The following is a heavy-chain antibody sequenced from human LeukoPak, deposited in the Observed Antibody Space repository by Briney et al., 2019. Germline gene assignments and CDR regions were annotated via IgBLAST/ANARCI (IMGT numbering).Heavy chain of an antibody. CDR3: ARGPTLNWGSL. D-gene: IGHD7-27*01. CDR1: GGSFSGYY. V-gene: IGHV4-34*01. CDR2: INHSGST. Sequence: PSETLSLTCAVYGGSFSGYYWSWIRQPPGKGLEWIGEINHSGSTNYNPSLKSRVTISVDTSKNQFSLKLSSVTAADTAVYYCARGPTLNWGSLWGQGTMVTVSS. J-gene: IGHJ3*01.